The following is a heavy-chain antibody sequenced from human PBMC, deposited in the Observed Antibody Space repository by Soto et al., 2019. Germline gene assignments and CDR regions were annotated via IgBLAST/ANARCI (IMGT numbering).Heavy chain of an antibody. V-gene: IGHV1-18*01. CDR3: ARGGDVNYYHGMDV. D-gene: IGHD5-12*01. CDR1: DYTFTSDG. J-gene: IGHJ6*02. CDR2: ISAYNGKT. Sequence: QVQLVQSGGEVKKPGASVKLSCTASDYTFTSDGISWVRQAPGQGLEWMGWISAYNGKTNYAQNVQGRVTMTTDTSTRTAYMDLRSLRSDDTAVYYCARGGDVNYYHGMDVWGQGTTVTVSS.